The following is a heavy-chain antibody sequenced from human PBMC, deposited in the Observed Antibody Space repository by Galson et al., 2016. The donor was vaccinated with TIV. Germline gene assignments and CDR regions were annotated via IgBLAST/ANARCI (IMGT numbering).Heavy chain of an antibody. J-gene: IGHJ4*02. CDR3: AKDPRIFGDYLLAYFDY. V-gene: IGHV3-30*18. CDR1: GFSFHDYG. CDR2: ILYDGTDK. D-gene: IGHD4-17*01. Sequence: SLRLSCAASGFSFHDYGMHWVRQAPGKGLEWVAVILYDGTDKYYADSVKGRFTISRDNSKNTVSLHLNSLRVEDTAVYYCAKDPRIFGDYLLAYFDYWGQGTLVSVSS.